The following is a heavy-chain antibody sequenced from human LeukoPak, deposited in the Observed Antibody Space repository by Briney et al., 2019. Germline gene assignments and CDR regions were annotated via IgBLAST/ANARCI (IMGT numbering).Heavy chain of an antibody. CDR1: GYTFTSYG. CDR3: ARGLQENLAWLTAFSAFDI. V-gene: IGHV1-18*01. CDR2: ISAYNGNT. J-gene: IGHJ3*02. Sequence: ASVKVSCKASGYTFTSYGISWVRQAPGQGLEWMGWISAYNGNTNYVQKLQGRVTMTTDTSTSTAYMELRSLRSDDTAVYYCARGLQENLAWLTAFSAFDIWGQGTMVTVSS. D-gene: IGHD6-19*01.